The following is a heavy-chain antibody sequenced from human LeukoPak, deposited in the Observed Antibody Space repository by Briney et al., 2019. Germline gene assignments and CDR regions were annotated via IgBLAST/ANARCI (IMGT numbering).Heavy chain of an antibody. V-gene: IGHV4-39*01. D-gene: IGHD3-3*01. CDR1: GGSINTNTFF. Sequence: PSETLSLTCGVSGGSINTNTFFWGWIRQPPGKGLEWIGNVFYSGNTMYNPSLKSRVTMSIDTSKSQFSLSLSSVTAADTAMHWCVRQSRIFGVTRPGYMDVWGKGIMVSVSS. CDR2: VFYSGNT. J-gene: IGHJ6*03. CDR3: VRQSRIFGVTRPGYMDV.